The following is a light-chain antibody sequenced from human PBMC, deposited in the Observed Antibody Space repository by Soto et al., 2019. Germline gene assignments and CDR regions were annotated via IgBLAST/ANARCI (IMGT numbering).Light chain of an antibody. CDR2: WAS. Sequence: DIVMTQSPDSLAVSLGERATINCKSSQSVLYSSNNKNYLGWYQQNVGQPPKLLIYWASTRESGVPDRFSGSGSGTEFTLTISSLQAEDVAVYYCQQYYSKPLTFGGGTKVEIK. CDR3: QQYYSKPLT. J-gene: IGKJ4*01. V-gene: IGKV4-1*01. CDR1: QSVLYSSNNKNY.